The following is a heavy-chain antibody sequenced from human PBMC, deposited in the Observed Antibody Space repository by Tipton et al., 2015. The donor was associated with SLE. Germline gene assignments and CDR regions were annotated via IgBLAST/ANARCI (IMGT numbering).Heavy chain of an antibody. CDR3: AKGLRASSGIFDL. J-gene: IGHJ4*02. D-gene: IGHD6-6*01. V-gene: IGHV3-23*01. CDR1: GFTFSDHA. CDR2: ISGSGYAI. Sequence: SLRLSCVVSGFTFSDHAMAWVRQAPGKGLEWISVISGSGYAIYYADSVKGRFAISRDNSKNTVILQMNSLRGEDTALYYCAKGLRASSGIFDLWGQGTLVTVSS.